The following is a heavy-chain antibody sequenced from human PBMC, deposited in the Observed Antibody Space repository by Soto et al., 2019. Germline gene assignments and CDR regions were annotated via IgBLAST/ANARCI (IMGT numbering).Heavy chain of an antibody. J-gene: IGHJ4*02. CDR1: GFTFSSYW. D-gene: IGHD3-22*01. Sequence: EVQLVESGGGLVQPGGSQRLSCAASGFTFSSYWMHWVRQAPGKGLVWVSRINRDGSSASYVDSVKGRFTVSRDNAKNTLYLQMTSLRAEDTAVYYCARIGQIAGLGHWGQGDRVTVSS. CDR3: ARIGQIAGLGH. CDR2: INRDGSSA. V-gene: IGHV3-74*01.